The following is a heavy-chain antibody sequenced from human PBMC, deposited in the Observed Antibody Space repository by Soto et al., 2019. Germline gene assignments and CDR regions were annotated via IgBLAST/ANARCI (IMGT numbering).Heavy chain of an antibody. CDR3: ARAWGFYFDY. CDR2: IYYSGST. Sequence: SETLSLTCAVSGGSISSYYWSWIRQPPGKGLEWIGYIYYSGSTNYNPSLKSRVTISVDTSKNQFSLKLSSVTAADTAVYYCARAWGFYFDYWGQGTLVTVSS. V-gene: IGHV4-59*08. CDR1: GGSISSYY. J-gene: IGHJ4*02. D-gene: IGHD3-16*01.